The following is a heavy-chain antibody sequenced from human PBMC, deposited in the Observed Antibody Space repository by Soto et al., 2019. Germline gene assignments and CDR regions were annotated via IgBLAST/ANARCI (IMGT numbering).Heavy chain of an antibody. J-gene: IGHJ3*02. V-gene: IGHV3-33*01. Sequence: QVQLVESGGGVVQPGRSLRLSCAASGFTFSSYGMHWVRQAPGKGLEWVAVIWYDGSNKYYADSVKGRFTISRDNSKNPLYLQMNTLRAEDTAVYYCASAYYYDISGYFAFDIWGQGTMVTVSS. D-gene: IGHD3-22*01. CDR1: GFTFSSYG. CDR2: IWYDGSNK. CDR3: ASAYYYDISGYFAFDI.